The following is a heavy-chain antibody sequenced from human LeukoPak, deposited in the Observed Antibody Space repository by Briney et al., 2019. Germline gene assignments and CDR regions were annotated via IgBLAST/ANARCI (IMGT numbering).Heavy chain of an antibody. CDR2: MNPNSGNT. CDR1: GYTFTSYD. V-gene: IGHV1-8*01. CDR3: ARVEGYCSGGSRYRRPPGDY. Sequence: GAPVKVSCKASGYTFTSYDINWVRQATGQGLEWMGWMNPNSGNTGYAQKFQGRVNMTRNTSISTAYMELSSLRSEDTAVYYCARVEGYCSGGSRYRRPPGDYWGQGTLVTVSS. D-gene: IGHD2-15*01. J-gene: IGHJ4*02.